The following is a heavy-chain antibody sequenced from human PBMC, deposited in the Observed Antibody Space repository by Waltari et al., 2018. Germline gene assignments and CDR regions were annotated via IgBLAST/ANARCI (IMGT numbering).Heavy chain of an antibody. J-gene: IGHJ3*02. CDR1: SYSITDGYY. V-gene: IGHV4-38-2*02. CDR2: IHHSGSA. CDR3: AREVAYGDYLGSFDI. D-gene: IGHD4-17*01. Sequence: QVQLQESGPGLVKPSETLSLTCIVSSYSITDGYYWGWIRQTPGQGLEWLGSIHHSGSAYYNAPLKSRATMSVDTSKNQFSLRLRSVTAADTALYYCAREVAYGDYLGSFDIWGQGTTVTVSS.